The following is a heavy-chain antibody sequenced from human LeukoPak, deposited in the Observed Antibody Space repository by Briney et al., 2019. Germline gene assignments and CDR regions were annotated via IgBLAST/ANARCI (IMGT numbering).Heavy chain of an antibody. J-gene: IGHJ4*02. Sequence: GGSLRLTCAASGFTFSRYGMHWVREAPGKGLEWLAVMSSDGGDIYYADSVKGRFTISRDNSKNTLYLQMNSLRAEDTAVYYCSKPIAVADPTDYWGQGTLVTVSS. CDR1: GFTFSRYG. CDR2: MSSDGGDI. D-gene: IGHD6-19*01. CDR3: SKPIAVADPTDY. V-gene: IGHV3-30*18.